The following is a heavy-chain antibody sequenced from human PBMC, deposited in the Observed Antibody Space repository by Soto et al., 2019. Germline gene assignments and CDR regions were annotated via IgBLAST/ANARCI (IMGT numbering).Heavy chain of an antibody. CDR1: GGSFSGYY. CDR2: IYYSGST. D-gene: IGHD6-13*01. Sequence: SETLSLTCAVYGGSFSGYYWSWIRQPPGKGLEWFGFIYYSGSTNYNPSLKSRVIISVDTSKTQFSLMLRSVTAADTAVYYCARGHPLVDYWGQGTLVTVSS. CDR3: ARGHPLVDY. J-gene: IGHJ4*02. V-gene: IGHV4-59*08.